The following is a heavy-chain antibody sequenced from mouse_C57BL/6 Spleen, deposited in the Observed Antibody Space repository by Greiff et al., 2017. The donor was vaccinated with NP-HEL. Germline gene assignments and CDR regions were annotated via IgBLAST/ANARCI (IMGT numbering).Heavy chain of an antibody. V-gene: IGHV1-80*01. Sequence: QVQLQQSGAELVKPGASVKISCKASGYAFSSYWMNWVKQRPGKGLEWIGQIYPGDGDTNYNGKFKGKATLTADKSSSTAYMQLSSLTSEDSAVYFCAREVYDYGLYFDYWGQGTTLTVSS. CDR2: IYPGDGDT. D-gene: IGHD2-4*01. CDR1: GYAFSSYW. CDR3: AREVYDYGLYFDY. J-gene: IGHJ2*01.